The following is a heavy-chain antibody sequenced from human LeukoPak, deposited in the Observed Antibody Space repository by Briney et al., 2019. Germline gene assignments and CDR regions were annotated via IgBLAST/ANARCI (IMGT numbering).Heavy chain of an antibody. J-gene: IGHJ4*02. CDR3: ARAEDSSDQFDY. V-gene: IGHV3-74*01. D-gene: IGHD3-22*01. CDR1: GFSFRDFV. CDR2: INSDGSST. Sequence: GGSLRLSCTASGFSFRDFVVSWVRQAPGKGLVWVSRINSDGSSTSYADSVKGRFTISRDNAKNTLYLQMNSLRAEDTAVYYCARAEDSSDQFDYWGQGTLVTVSS.